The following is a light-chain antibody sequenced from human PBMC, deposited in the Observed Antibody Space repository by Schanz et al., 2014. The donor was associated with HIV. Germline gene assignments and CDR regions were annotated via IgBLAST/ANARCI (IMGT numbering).Light chain of an antibody. Sequence: EIVLTQSPGTLSLSPGERGTLSCRASQSVSSSYLAWYQQKPGQAPRLLIYGASSRATGIPDRFSGSGSGTDFTLTISKLEPEDFAVYYCQQYGNSPPEYTFGQGTKLEIK. V-gene: IGKV3-20*01. CDR2: GAS. CDR1: QSVSSSY. J-gene: IGKJ2*01. CDR3: QQYGNSPPEYT.